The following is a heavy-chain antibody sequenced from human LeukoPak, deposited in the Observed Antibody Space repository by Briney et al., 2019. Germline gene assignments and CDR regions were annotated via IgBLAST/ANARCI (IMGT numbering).Heavy chain of an antibody. CDR2: INPNTAGT. Sequence: ASVKVSCKASGYTFTGYYFHWVRQAPGQGLEWMGWINPNTAGTNYAQKFLGGVTMTWDTSISTAYMELTRLTSDDTAVYYCATSAGDYRAGHYYYMGVWGKGTSVTVSS. V-gene: IGHV1-2*02. CDR3: ATSAGDYRAGHYYYMGV. J-gene: IGHJ6*03. D-gene: IGHD4-11*01. CDR1: GYTFTGYY.